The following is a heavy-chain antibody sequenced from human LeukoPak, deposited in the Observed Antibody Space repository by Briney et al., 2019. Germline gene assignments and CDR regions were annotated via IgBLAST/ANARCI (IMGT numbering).Heavy chain of an antibody. CDR3: ASVSSYCSGGSCFDY. CDR1: GGSISSSSYY. V-gene: IGHV4-39*07. D-gene: IGHD2-15*01. Sequence: SETLSLTCTVSGGSISSSSYYWGWIRQPPGKGLEWIGNIYYSGSTYYNPSLKSRVTISVDTSKNQFSLKLSSVTAADTAVYYCASVSSYCSGGSCFDYWGQGTLVTVSS. J-gene: IGHJ4*02. CDR2: IYYSGST.